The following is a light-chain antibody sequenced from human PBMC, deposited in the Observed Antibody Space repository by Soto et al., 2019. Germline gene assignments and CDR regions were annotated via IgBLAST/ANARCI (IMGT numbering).Light chain of an antibody. CDR1: SNDVGSYTL. CDR3: GSYAGRSTWV. Sequence: QSALTQPASVSGSPGQSITISCTGTSNDVGSYTLVSWYQQHPGKAPKLMIDEGSKRPSGVSTRFSGSKSGNTASLTISGLQADDEADYYCGSYAGRSTWVFGGGTKLTVL. V-gene: IGLV2-23*01. CDR2: EGS. J-gene: IGLJ3*02.